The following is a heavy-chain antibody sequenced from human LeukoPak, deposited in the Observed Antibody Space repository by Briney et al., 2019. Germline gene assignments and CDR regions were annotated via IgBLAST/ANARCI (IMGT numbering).Heavy chain of an antibody. J-gene: IGHJ6*02. CDR3: ARDETYDFWSGYYLNYYGMDV. Sequence: GGSLRLSCAASGFTFSSYWMSWVRRAPGKGLEWVANIKQDGSEKYYVDSVKGRFTISRDNAKNSLYLQMNSLRAEDTAVYYCARDETYDFWSGYYLNYYGMDVWGQGTTVTVSS. CDR1: GFTFSSYW. CDR2: IKQDGSEK. V-gene: IGHV3-7*01. D-gene: IGHD3-3*01.